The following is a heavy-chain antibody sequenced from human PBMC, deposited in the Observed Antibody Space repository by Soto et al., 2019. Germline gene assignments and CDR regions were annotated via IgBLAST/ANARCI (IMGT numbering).Heavy chain of an antibody. CDR3: ARDLVWSPLWDS. V-gene: IGHV3-11*05. CDR2: ISATKNYT. Sequence: QVQLVESGGGLVKPGGSLRLSCAASGFTFSDYYMSWIRQTPGKGLEWVSYISATKNYTDYADSVKGRFTISRDNARNSVYLQMNSRRAEDTAIYYCARDLVWSPLWDSWGQGPLVTVSS. J-gene: IGHJ4*02. D-gene: IGHD3-10*01. CDR1: GFTFSDYY.